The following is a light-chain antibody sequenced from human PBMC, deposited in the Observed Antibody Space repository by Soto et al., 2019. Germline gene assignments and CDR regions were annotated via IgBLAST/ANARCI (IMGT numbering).Light chain of an antibody. V-gene: IGKV3-20*01. J-gene: IGKJ1*01. CDR2: AAS. Sequence: EIVLTQSPGPLSLSPGERGTLSCRASQTVPNNYLTWYQQKPGQAPRLLIYAASSRATGVADRFSGSGSGTDFTHTISRLEPEDFAVYYCHQYGSSPPSFGQGTKVEIK. CDR1: QTVPNNY. CDR3: HQYGSSPPS.